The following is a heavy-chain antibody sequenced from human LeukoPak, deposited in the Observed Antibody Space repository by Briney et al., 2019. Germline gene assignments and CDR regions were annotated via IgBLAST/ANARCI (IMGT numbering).Heavy chain of an antibody. V-gene: IGHV4-34*01. J-gene: IGHJ3*02. Sequence: PSETLSLTCAVYGGSFSDYYWSWIRQPPEKGLEWIGEINHSGSTNYNPSLKSRVTISVDTSKNQFSLKLNSVTAADTAVYFCARGGLGNHKFFDIWGQGTMVTVSS. CDR3: ARGGLGNHKFFDI. CDR2: INHSGST. CDR1: GGSFSDYY. D-gene: IGHD1-14*01.